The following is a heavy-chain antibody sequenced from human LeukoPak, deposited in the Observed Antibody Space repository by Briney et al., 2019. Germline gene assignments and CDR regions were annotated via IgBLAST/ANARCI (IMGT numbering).Heavy chain of an antibody. D-gene: IGHD4-17*01. V-gene: IGHV4-34*01. J-gene: IGHJ6*03. CDR3: ARGLRAVTHYYYYYMDV. CDR1: GGSFSDYY. CDR2: INHSGST. Sequence: SETLSLTCAVYGGSFSDYYWSWIRQPPGKGLEWIGEINHSGSTNYNPSLKSRVTISVDTSKNQFSLKLSSVTAADTAVYYCARGLRAVTHYYYYYMDVWGKGTTVTVSS.